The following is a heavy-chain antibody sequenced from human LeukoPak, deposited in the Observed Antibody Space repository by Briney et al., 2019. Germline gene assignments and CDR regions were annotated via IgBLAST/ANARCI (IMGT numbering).Heavy chain of an antibody. J-gene: IGHJ4*02. CDR2: IKQDGSEK. D-gene: IGHD1-26*01. V-gene: IGHV3-7*01. CDR1: GFTFRTYW. Sequence: GGSLRLSCVASGFTFRTYWMSWVRQAPGKGLEWVANIKQDGSEKYYVDSVKGRFTISRDNADNSLFLQMDSLRAEDTALYYCAKGNRIVGALFDYWGQGTLVTVSS. CDR3: AKGNRIVGALFDY.